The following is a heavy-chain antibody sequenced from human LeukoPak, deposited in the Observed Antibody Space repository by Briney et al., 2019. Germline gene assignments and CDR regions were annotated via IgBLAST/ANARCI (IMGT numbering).Heavy chain of an antibody. V-gene: IGHV3-9*01. Sequence: GRSLRLSCAASGFTFDDYAMHWVRQAPGKGLEWVPGISWNSGSIGYADSVKGRFTISRDNAKNSLYLQMNSLRAEDTALYYCAKSGGAAAAGPMYNWFDPWGQGTLVTVSS. CDR2: ISWNSGSI. J-gene: IGHJ5*02. D-gene: IGHD6-13*01. CDR3: AKSGGAAAAGPMYNWFDP. CDR1: GFTFDDYA.